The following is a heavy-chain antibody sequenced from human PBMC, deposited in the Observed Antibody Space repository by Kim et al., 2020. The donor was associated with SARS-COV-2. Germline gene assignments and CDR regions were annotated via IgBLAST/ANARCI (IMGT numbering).Heavy chain of an antibody. J-gene: IGHJ5*02. D-gene: IGHD3-10*01. CDR3: ARDFLVRGVINWFDP. V-gene: IGHV6-1*01. Sequence: VSVKSRITINPDTSKNQFSLQLNSVTPEDTAVYYCARDFLVRGVINWFDPWGQGTLVTVSS.